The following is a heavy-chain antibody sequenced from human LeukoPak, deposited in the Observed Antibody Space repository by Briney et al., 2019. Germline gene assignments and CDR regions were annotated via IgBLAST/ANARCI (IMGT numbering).Heavy chain of an antibody. D-gene: IGHD5-18*01. CDR1: GGSVSSGSYY. V-gene: IGHV4-61*01. J-gene: IGHJ4*02. Sequence: SETLSLTCTVSGGSVSSGSYYWSWIRQPPGKGLEWIGYIYYSGSTNYNPSLKSRVTISVDTSKNQFSLKLSSVTAADTAVYYCARGSLGYSYGRNFDYWGQGTLVTVSS. CDR2: IYYSGST. CDR3: ARGSLGYSYGRNFDY.